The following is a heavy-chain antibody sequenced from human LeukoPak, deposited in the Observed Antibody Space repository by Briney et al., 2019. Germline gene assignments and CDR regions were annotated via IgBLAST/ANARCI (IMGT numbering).Heavy chain of an antibody. CDR2: IYDDNT. D-gene: IGHD3-10*01. CDR1: GFTFSSYW. Sequence: GGSLRLSCAVSGFTFSSYWMSWVRQAPGKGLEWVSTIYDDNTYYADSVKGRFAISTDNSKNTLYLQMNSLRVEDTAVYFWAARKVRGVWFYLDYWGQGTLVTVSS. J-gene: IGHJ4*02. V-gene: IGHV3-23*01. CDR3: AARKVRGVWFYLDY.